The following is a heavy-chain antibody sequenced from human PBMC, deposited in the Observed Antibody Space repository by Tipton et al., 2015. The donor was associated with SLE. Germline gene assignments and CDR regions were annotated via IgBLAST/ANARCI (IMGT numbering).Heavy chain of an antibody. CDR1: GDSISNGFDS. D-gene: IGHD3-16*01. V-gene: IGHV4-30-2*01. CDR3: ARTITAWYFDL. Sequence: TLSLTCTVSGDSISNGFDSWSWIRQPPGQDLEFLGYIYSGGTTFYKPSLKSRVTLSIDSSKNQFSLNLTSVTAADTAVYYCARTITAWYFDLWGRGTLVTFSS. J-gene: IGHJ2*01. CDR2: IYSGGTT.